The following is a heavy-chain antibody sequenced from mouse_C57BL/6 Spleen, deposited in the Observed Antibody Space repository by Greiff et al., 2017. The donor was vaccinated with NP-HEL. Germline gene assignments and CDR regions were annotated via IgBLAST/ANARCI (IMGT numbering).Heavy chain of an antibody. J-gene: IGHJ3*01. D-gene: IGHD3-2*02. CDR2: IYPRDGSA. Sequence: VQLQESGPELVKPGASVKLSCKASGYTFTSYDINWVKQRPGQGLEWIGWIYPRDGSAKYNEKFKGKATLTVDTSSSTAYMELHSLTSEDSAVYFCARLPAPETAQATSAWFAYWGQGTLVTVSA. CDR3: ARLPAPETAQATSAWFAY. CDR1: GYTFTSYD. V-gene: IGHV1-85*01.